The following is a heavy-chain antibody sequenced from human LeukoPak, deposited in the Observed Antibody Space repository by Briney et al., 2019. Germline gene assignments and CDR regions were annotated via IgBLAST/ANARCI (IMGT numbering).Heavy chain of an antibody. CDR2: IDLSDSYT. V-gene: IGHV5-10-1*01. J-gene: IGHJ5*02. Sequence: GESLKISCKGSGYSFTSYWISWVRQMPGKGLEWMGRIDLSDSYTNYSPSFQGHVTISADKSISTAYLQWSSLKASDTAMYYCAIMVRGVIYNWFDPWGQGTLVTVSS. D-gene: IGHD3-10*01. CDR3: AIMVRGVIYNWFDP. CDR1: GYSFTSYW.